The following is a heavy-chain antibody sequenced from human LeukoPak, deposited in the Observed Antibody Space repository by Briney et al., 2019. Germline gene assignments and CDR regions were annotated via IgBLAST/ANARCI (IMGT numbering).Heavy chain of an antibody. CDR1: GFTFSSYS. CDR3: ARGGAPVVPAAMDFDY. D-gene: IGHD2-2*01. J-gene: IGHJ4*02. V-gene: IGHV3-21*01. Sequence: GGSLRLSCAASGFTFSSYSMNWVRQAPGKGLEWVSSISSSSSYIYYADSVKGRFTICRDNAKNSLYLQMNSLRAEDTAVYYGARGGAPVVPAAMDFDYWGQGTLVTVSS. CDR2: ISSSSSYI.